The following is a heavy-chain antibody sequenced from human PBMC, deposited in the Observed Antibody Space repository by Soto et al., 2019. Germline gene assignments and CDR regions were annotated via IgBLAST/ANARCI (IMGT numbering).Heavy chain of an antibody. CDR2: VSGSGETT. CDR1: RLTFSNYA. Sequence: GGSLRLSCVVSRLTFSNYAMAWVRQAPRKGLEWVSTVSGSGETTFYADSVKGRFTISRDNSKSTLYLQMNSLRADDTAVYYCAKGRESSTSAQHSFDYWGQGTLVTVSS. D-gene: IGHD2-2*01. J-gene: IGHJ4*02. V-gene: IGHV3-23*01. CDR3: AKGRESSTSAQHSFDY.